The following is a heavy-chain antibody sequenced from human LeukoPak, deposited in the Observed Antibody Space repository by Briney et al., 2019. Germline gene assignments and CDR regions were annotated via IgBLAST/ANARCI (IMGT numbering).Heavy chain of an antibody. D-gene: IGHD5-18*01. J-gene: IGHJ2*01. CDR3: ARDHGDTAMSNWYFDL. V-gene: IGHV4-59*01. Sequence: PSETLSLTCTVSGGSISDYSWSWIRQPPGKGLEWIGYIYYSGSTNYNPSLKSRVTISVDTSKNQFSLKLSSVTAADTAVYYCARDHGDTAMSNWYFDLWGRGTLVTVSS. CDR1: GGSISDYS. CDR2: IYYSGST.